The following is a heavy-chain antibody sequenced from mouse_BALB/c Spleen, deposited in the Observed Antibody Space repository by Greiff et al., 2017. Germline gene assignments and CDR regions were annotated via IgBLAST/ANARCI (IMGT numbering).Heavy chain of an antibody. V-gene: IGHV6-6*02. J-gene: IGHJ3*01. CDR2: IRLKSNNYAT. D-gene: IGHD2-4*01. Sequence: EVMLVESGGGLVQPGGSMKLSCVASGFTFSNYWMNWVRQSPEKGLEWVAEIRLKSNNYATHYAESVKGRFTISRDDSKSSVYLQMNNLRAEDTGIYYCTRGMISSWFAYWGQGTLVTVSA. CDR1: GFTFSNYW. CDR3: TRGMISSWFAY.